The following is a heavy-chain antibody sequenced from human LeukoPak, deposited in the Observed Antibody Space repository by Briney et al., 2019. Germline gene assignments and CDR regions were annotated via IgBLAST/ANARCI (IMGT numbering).Heavy chain of an antibody. CDR2: ISGSGGST. J-gene: IGHJ4*01. D-gene: IGHD3-10*01. V-gene: IGHV3-23*01. CDR3: AKGPLLSFRGRAGDY. CDR1: GFTFSSYA. Sequence: GGSLRLSCAASGFTFSSYAMSWVRQAPGKGLEWVSAISGSGGSTYCADSVKGRFTISRDNSKNTLYLQMNSLRAEDTAVYYSAKGPLLSFRGRAGDYWGQGTLVTVSS.